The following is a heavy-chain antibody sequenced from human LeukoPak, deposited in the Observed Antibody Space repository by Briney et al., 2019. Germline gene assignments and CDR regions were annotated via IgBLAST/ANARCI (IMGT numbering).Heavy chain of an antibody. V-gene: IGHV1-8*03. D-gene: IGHD3-3*01. Sequence: ASVKVSCKASGYTFTSYDINWVRQATGQGLEWMGWMNPNSGNTGYAQKFQGRVTITRNTSISTAYMELSSLRSEDTAVYYCARSSPYYDFWSGYPRDMDVWGKGTTVTVSS. J-gene: IGHJ6*03. CDR1: GYTFTSYD. CDR3: ARSSPYYDFWSGYPRDMDV. CDR2: MNPNSGNT.